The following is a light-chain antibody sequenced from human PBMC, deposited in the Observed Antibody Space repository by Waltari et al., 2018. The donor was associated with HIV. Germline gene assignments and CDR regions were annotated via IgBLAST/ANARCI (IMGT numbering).Light chain of an antibody. V-gene: IGLV2-8*01. CDR1: SNAIGTYNF. CDR3: VSYTEKDTFLL. CDR2: DVT. J-gene: IGLJ2*01. Sequence: QSALTQPPSASGSPGQSVAISCTGSSNAIGTYNFFPLYQHHPGKAPKLLIYDVTRRPPGIPDRFSGTKSGYTASLTVSDLQVEDEADYYCVSYTEKDTFLLFGGGTKLAV.